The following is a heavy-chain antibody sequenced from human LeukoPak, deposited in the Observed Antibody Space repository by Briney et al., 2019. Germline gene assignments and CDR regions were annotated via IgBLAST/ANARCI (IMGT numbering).Heavy chain of an antibody. Sequence: GGSLRLSCAASGFTFSSYAMSWVRQAPGEGLEWVSGVSGSDASTYNADSVKGRFTISRDNSRNTLYLQMNSLRAEDTAVYYCAKAQWLGSLDQWGQGTLVTVSS. V-gene: IGHV3-23*01. J-gene: IGHJ4*02. CDR2: VSGSDAST. CDR1: GFTFSSYA. CDR3: AKAQWLGSLDQ. D-gene: IGHD6-19*01.